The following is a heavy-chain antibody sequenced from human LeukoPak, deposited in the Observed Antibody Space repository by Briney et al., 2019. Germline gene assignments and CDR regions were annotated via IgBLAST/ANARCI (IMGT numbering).Heavy chain of an antibody. D-gene: IGHD4-23*01. J-gene: IGHJ4*02. V-gene: IGHV3-7*01. Sequence: GGSLRLSCVTSGFTFTNHWMSWVRPAPGKGLEWVAYISEDGGHTNYVDSVKGRFTISRDNAKNSLSLQMNGLRVHDTAVYFCARDGRGGHNDFWGQGTLITVSS. CDR1: GFTFTNHW. CDR2: ISEDGGHT. CDR3: ARDGRGGHNDF.